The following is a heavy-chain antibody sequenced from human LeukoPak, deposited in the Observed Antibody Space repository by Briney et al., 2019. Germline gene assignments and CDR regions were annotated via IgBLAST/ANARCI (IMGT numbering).Heavy chain of an antibody. J-gene: IGHJ3*02. CDR1: GGSISIYN. CDR2: IYYSGST. D-gene: IGHD6-13*01. CDR3: ARFNIAAAGTGAFDI. Sequence: PSETLSLTCSVSGGSISIYNWSWIRQPPGKGLEWIGYIYYSGSTNYNPSLKSRVTISVDTSKNQFSLKLSSVTAADTAVYYCARFNIAAAGTGAFDIWGQGTMVTVSS. V-gene: IGHV4-59*08.